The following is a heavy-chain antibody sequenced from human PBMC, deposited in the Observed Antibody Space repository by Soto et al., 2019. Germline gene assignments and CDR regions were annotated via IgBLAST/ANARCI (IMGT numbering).Heavy chain of an antibody. J-gene: IGHJ4*02. V-gene: IGHV1-8*01. CDR1: GYTFTSFD. CDR2: MNPDSDNT. D-gene: IGHD2-21*01. CDR3: ARTGYSAGGVCGGACRGWDLDY. Sequence: QVQLVQSGAEVKKPGASVKVSCKASGYTFTSFDINWVRRAPGQGPEWMGWMNPDSDNTGTSQKFQGRVTMTRNTPIGTAYMELSSLRSDDTAMYYCARTGYSAGGVCGGACRGWDLDYWGQGTLVTVSS.